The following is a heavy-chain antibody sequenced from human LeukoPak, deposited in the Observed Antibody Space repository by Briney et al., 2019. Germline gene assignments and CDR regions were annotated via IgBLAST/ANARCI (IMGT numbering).Heavy chain of an antibody. CDR3: ARASRGDYVWGSYRPYYFDY. CDR1: GGSISSYY. Sequence: PSETLSLTCTVSGGSISSYYWSWIRQPPGKGLEWIGYSDDSGSTNYNPSLKTRVTISVDMSKNHFSLKLSSVTAADTAVYYCARASRGDYVWGSYRPYYFDYWGQGTLVTVSS. V-gene: IGHV4-59*01. CDR2: SDDSGST. D-gene: IGHD3-16*02. J-gene: IGHJ4*02.